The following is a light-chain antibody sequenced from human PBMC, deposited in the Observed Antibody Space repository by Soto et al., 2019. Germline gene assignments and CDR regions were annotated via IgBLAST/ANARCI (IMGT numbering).Light chain of an antibody. CDR3: QQANSFPLT. Sequence: DIQMTQSTSSVSASVGDRVTTTARASQGIRNWLAWYQQKPGKAPKLLVYAASSLQSGVPSRFSGSGSGTDFTLTISSLQPEDFATYYCQQANSFPLTFGRGTKVDIK. CDR1: QGIRNW. CDR2: AAS. V-gene: IGKV1-12*01. J-gene: IGKJ4*01.